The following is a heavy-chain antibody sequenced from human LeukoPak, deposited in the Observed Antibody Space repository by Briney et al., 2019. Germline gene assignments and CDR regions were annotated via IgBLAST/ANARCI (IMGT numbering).Heavy chain of an antibody. J-gene: IGHJ6*03. CDR1: GGSISSGGYY. D-gene: IGHD1-1*01. V-gene: IGHV4-30-2*01. CDR3: ARAGTGTWGGYYYYMDV. Sequence: PSETLSLTCTVSGGSISSGGYYWSWIRQPPGKGLEWIGYIYHSGSTYYNPSLKSRVTISVDRSKNQFPLKLSSVTAADTAVYYCARAGTGTWGGYYYYMDVWGKGTTVTVSS. CDR2: IYHSGST.